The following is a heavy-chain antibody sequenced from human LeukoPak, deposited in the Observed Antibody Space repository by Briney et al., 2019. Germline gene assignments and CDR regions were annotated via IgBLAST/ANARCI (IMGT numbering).Heavy chain of an antibody. CDR2: ISGSGGST. CDR3: AKAYCCNSNIKDLDI. CDR1: GFTFSRDA. J-gene: IGHJ4*01. Sequence: VGSLRLSCAASGFTFSRDAMSGVRQAPGKGRGWGSAISGSGGSTYYADSLKGRFTISRDNSKNTLYLKMNTLTAADTAVYYCAKAYCCNSNIKDLDIWGQGTLVTVSS. D-gene: IGHD4-4*01. V-gene: IGHV3-23*01.